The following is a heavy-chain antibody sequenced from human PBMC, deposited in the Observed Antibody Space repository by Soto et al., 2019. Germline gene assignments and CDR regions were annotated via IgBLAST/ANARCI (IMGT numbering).Heavy chain of an antibody. CDR2: VYNSGST. Sequence: SETLSLTCTVSGGSISSNYWTWIRQPPGKGLEWIGYVYNSGSTNYNPSLKSRVTISEDTSESQFSLKVNAMTAADTAVYYCARYRREAVAGYTLDNWGQGILVTVSS. D-gene: IGHD6-13*01. CDR3: ARYRREAVAGYTLDN. J-gene: IGHJ4*02. CDR1: GGSISSNY. V-gene: IGHV4-59*01.